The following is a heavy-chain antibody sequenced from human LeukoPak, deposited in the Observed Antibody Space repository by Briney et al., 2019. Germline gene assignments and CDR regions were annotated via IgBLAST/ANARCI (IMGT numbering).Heavy chain of an antibody. J-gene: IGHJ4*02. V-gene: IGHV3-21*04. D-gene: IGHD2-2*01. CDR3: ARDRCSSTSCYAFDY. Sequence: GGSLRLSCAASGFTFSSYSMNWVRQAPGKGLEWVSFISTSSSYIHNADSVKGRFTISRDNAKNSLYLQMNSLRAEDTAVYYCARDRCSSTSCYAFDYWGQGTLVTVSS. CDR2: ISTSSSYI. CDR1: GFTFSSYS.